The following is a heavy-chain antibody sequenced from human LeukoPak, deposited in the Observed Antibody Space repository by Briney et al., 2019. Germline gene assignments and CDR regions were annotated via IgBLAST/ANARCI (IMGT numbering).Heavy chain of an antibody. CDR1: DYTFSSYG. D-gene: IGHD3-10*01. CDR3: ARGHSHYFGAGSAPKDFDY. V-gene: IGHV1-18*01. J-gene: IGHJ4*02. Sequence: ASVKVSCKASDYTFSSYGIHWVRQAPGQGPEWMGWISAYNGNRDYALKFQGRVTMATDTSTNTAQMELRSLRSDDTAVYYCARGHSHYFGAGSAPKDFDYWGQGTLVIVSS. CDR2: ISAYNGNR.